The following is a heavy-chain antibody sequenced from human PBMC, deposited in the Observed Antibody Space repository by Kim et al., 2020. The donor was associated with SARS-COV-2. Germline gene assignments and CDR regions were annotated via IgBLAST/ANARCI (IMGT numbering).Heavy chain of an antibody. D-gene: IGHD3-22*01. J-gene: IGHJ6*04. CDR2: INHSGST. CDR3: ARGKRGYSYYYDRSGYPKNYYYYGMDV. V-gene: IGHV4-34*01. CDR1: GGSFSGYY. Sequence: SETLSLTCAVYGGSFSGYYWSWIRQPPGKGLEWIGEINHSGSTNYNPSLKSRVTISVDTSKNQFSLKLSTVTAADTAVYYCARGKRGYSYYYDRSGYPKNYYYYGMDVWGEGTTVTVSS.